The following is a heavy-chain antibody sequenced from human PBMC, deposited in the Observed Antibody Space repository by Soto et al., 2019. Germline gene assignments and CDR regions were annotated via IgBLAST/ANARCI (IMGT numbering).Heavy chain of an antibody. Sequence: GGSLRLSCAASGFTFSSYAMSWVRQAPGKGLEWVSAISGSGGSTYYADSVKGRFTISRDNSKNTLYLQMNSLRAEDTSVYYCAKGLGVEVAPFDYWGQGTLVTVST. CDR3: AKGLGVEVAPFDY. CDR1: GFTFSSYA. V-gene: IGHV3-23*01. CDR2: ISGSGGST. D-gene: IGHD2-21*01. J-gene: IGHJ4*02.